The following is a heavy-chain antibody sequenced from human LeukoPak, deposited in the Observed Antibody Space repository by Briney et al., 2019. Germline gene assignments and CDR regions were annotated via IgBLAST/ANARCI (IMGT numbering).Heavy chain of an antibody. CDR1: GFTFSSYA. CDR2: ISGSGGTT. J-gene: IGHJ4*02. D-gene: IGHD3-16*01. V-gene: IGHV3-23*01. Sequence: GGSLRLSCAASGFTFSSYAMSWVRQAPGKGLEWVSAISGSGGTTYYADSVKGRFTISRDNSKNTLYLQMKSLRAEDTAVYYCARDVRPDNYAYSYWGQGTLVTVSS. CDR3: ARDVRPDNYAYSY.